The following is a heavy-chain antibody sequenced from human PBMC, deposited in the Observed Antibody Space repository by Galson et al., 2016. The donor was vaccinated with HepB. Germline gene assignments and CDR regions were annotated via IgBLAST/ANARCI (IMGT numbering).Heavy chain of an antibody. D-gene: IGHD6-19*01. CDR3: ARYGDEAGWNFHQ. V-gene: IGHV3-7*03. CDR2: IKEDGSKA. CDR1: GFTFSRFW. J-gene: IGHJ1*01. Sequence: SLRLSCAASGFTFSRFWVNWVRQAPGKGLEWVASIKEDGSKAFYADSVKGRFTISRDNVENSLSLQMNSLRAEDTAVFYCARYGDEAGWNFHQWGQGTLVTVSS.